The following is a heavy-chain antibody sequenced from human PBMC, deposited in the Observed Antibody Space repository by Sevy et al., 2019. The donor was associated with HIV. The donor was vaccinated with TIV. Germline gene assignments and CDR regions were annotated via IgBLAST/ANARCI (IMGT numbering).Heavy chain of an antibody. Sequence: GGSLRLSCAASGFTFSSYAMSWVRQAPGKGLEWVSAISGSGGSTYYADSVKGRFTISRDNSKNTLYLQMNSLRAEDTAVYYCAILQGYSHYGYWGQGTLVTVSS. J-gene: IGHJ4*02. D-gene: IGHD4-4*01. CDR1: GFTFSSYA. CDR2: ISGSGGST. CDR3: AILQGYSHYGY. V-gene: IGHV3-23*01.